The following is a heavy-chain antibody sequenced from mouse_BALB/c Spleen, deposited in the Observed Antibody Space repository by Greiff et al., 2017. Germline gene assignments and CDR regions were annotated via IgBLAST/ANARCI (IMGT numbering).Heavy chain of an antibody. CDR1: GFSLTSYG. J-gene: IGHJ4*01. D-gene: IGHD2-3*01. Sequence: QVQLQQSGPGLVQPSQSLSITCTVSGFSLTSYGVHWVRQSPGKGLEWLGVIWSGGSTDYNAAFISRLSISKDNSKSQVFFKMNSLQANDTAIYYCATNDGYTYAMDYWGQGTSVTVSS. V-gene: IGHV2-2*02. CDR3: ATNDGYTYAMDY. CDR2: IWSGGST.